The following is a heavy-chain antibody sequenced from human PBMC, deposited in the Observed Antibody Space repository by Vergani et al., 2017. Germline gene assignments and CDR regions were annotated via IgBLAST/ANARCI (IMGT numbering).Heavy chain of an antibody. J-gene: IGHJ6*02. CDR1: GGSISSGGYY. CDR2: IYYSGST. V-gene: IGHV4-31*03. CDR3: ARDSWSGDDGMDV. Sequence: QVQLQESGPGLVKPSQTLSLTCTVSGGSISSGGYYWSWIRQHPGKGLEWIGYIYYSGSTYYNPSLKSRVTISVDTSKNQLSLKLSSVTAADTAGYYCARDSWSGDDGMDVWGQGTTVTVSS. D-gene: IGHD3-3*01.